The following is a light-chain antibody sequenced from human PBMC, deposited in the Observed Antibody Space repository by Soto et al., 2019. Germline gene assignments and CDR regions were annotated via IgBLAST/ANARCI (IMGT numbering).Light chain of an antibody. J-gene: IGKJ1*01. V-gene: IGKV1-5*03. Sequence: DIQMTQSPSSLSASAGDRVTITCRASQSISSWLAWYQQKPGKAPKLLIYKAFSLESGVPSRFSGSGSGTEFTLTISSLQPDDFATYYCQQYNSYPWTFGQGTTVDIK. CDR1: QSISSW. CDR3: QQYNSYPWT. CDR2: KAF.